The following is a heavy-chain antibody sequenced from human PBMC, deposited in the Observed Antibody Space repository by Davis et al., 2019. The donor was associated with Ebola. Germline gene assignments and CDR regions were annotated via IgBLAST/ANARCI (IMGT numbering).Heavy chain of an antibody. CDR2: IYYSGST. V-gene: IGHV4-30-4*07. Sequence: SETLSLTCAVSGGSISSGGYSWSWIRQPPGKGLEWIGYIYYSGSTYYNPSLKSRVTISVDTSKNQFSLKLSSVTAADTAVYYCARGTYYYGSGPPRFDYWGQGTLVTVSS. CDR3: ARGTYYYGSGPPRFDY. CDR1: GGSISSGGYS. D-gene: IGHD3-10*01. J-gene: IGHJ4*02.